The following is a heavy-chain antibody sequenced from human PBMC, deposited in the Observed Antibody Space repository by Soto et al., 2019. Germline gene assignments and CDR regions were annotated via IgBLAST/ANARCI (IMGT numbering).Heavy chain of an antibody. V-gene: IGHV3-23*01. CDR2: ISGSGGST. CDR3: AEAPYYDFWSGYLDY. D-gene: IGHD3-3*01. J-gene: IGHJ4*02. CDR1: GFTFSSYA. Sequence: EVQLLESGGGLVQPGGSLRLSCAASGFTFSSYAMSWVRQAPGKGLEWVSAISGSGGSTYYADSVKGRFTISRDNSKNTLSLQMNSLRAEDTAVYYCAEAPYYDFWSGYLDYWGQGTLVTVSS.